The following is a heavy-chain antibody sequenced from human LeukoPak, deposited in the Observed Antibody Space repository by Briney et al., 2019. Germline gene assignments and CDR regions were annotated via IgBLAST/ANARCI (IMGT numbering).Heavy chain of an antibody. CDR3: ASREYSGSYSGTGY. CDR2: ISDSGST. CDR1: GGSLSTHH. J-gene: IGHJ4*02. Sequence: SETLSLTCVVSGGSLSTHHWSWIRQSPGRGLEWIGYISDSGSTNYNPSLKSRVTISVDTSKNQFSLKLSSVTAADTAVYYCASREYSGSYSGTGYWGQGTLVTVSS. V-gene: IGHV4-59*11. D-gene: IGHD1-26*01.